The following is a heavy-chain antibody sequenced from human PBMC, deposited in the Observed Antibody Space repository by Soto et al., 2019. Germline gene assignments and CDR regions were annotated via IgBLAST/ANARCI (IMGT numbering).Heavy chain of an antibody. CDR2: ISSSSSVI. J-gene: IGHJ6*03. V-gene: IGHV3-48*01. CDR3: ARDLSWGSNWYYYMDV. D-gene: IGHD7-27*01. CDR1: GFILSDCA. Sequence: EVQLVESGGGLVQPGGSLRLSCATSGFILSDCAMNWVRQAPGKGLEWVSYISSSSSVIDYADSVKVRFTVSRDNARNSLYLQMNSLRAEDTAVYYCARDLSWGSNWYYYMDVWGKGTTVTVSS.